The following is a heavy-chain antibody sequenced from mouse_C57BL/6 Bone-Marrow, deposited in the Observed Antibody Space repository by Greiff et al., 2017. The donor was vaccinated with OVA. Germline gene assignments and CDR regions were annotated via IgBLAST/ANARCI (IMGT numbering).Heavy chain of an antibody. Sequence: QVQLQQPGAELVMPGASVKLSCKASGYTFTSYWMHWVKQRPGQGLEWIGEIDPSDSYTNYNQKFKGKSTLTVDKSSSTAYMQLSSLTSEDSAVYYCAREGFYYGNDVFAYWGQGTLVTVSA. CDR3: AREGFYYGNDVFAY. V-gene: IGHV1-69*01. J-gene: IGHJ3*01. D-gene: IGHD2-2*01. CDR2: IDPSDSYT. CDR1: GYTFTSYW.